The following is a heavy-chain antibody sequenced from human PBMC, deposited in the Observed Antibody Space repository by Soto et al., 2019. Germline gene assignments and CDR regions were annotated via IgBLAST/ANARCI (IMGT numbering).Heavy chain of an antibody. CDR3: ARDDYGGKANYYYGMDV. D-gene: IGHD4-17*01. J-gene: IGHJ6*02. CDR1: GYSFTSYW. Sequence: PGESLKISCKGSGYSFTSYWIGWVRQMPGKGLEWMGIIYPGGSDTRYSPSFQGQVTISADKSISTAYLQWSSLKASDTAMYYCARDDYGGKANYYYGMDVWGQGTTVTVSS. V-gene: IGHV5-51*01. CDR2: IYPGGSDT.